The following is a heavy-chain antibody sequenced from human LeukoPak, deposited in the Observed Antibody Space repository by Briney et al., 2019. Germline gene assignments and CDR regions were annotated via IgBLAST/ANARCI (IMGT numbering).Heavy chain of an antibody. CDR1: GGSISSYY. V-gene: IGHV4-59*01. Sequence: PSETLSLTCTVSGGSISSYYWSWIRQPPGKGLEWIGCIYYSGSTNYNPSLKSRVTISVDTSKNQFSLKLSSVTAADTAVYYCARARYVPGFGVGIFDYWGQGTLVTVSS. CDR3: ARARYVPGFGVGIFDY. J-gene: IGHJ4*02. CDR2: IYYSGST. D-gene: IGHD3-3*01.